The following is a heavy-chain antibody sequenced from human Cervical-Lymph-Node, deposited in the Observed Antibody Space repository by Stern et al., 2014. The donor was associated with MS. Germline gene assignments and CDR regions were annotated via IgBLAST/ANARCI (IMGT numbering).Heavy chain of an antibody. V-gene: IGHV1-46*03. CDR1: GNTSTGYY. CDR3: ARVAMTSLDY. Sequence: VQLLESGAEVKKPGASGKVSCRPPGNTSTGYYFPWVRQAPGKGLNCMGIINPSGGSTSYAQKFQGRLTMTRDTSTSTVYMELSSLRSEDTAVYYCARVAMTSLDYWGQGTLVTVSS. J-gene: IGHJ4*02. CDR2: INPSGGST.